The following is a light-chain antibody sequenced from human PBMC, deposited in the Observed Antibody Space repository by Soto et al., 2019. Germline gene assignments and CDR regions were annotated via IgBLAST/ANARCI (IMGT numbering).Light chain of an antibody. J-gene: IGLJ1*01. CDR2: DVS. Sequence: QSALTQPASVSGSPGQSITIFCTGTSSDVGSYNYVSWYQQHPGRAPKLMIYDVSSRPSGVSNRFSGSKSGNTASLTISGIQAEDEADYFCTSYTSSSTYVFGTGTKVTVL. CDR1: SSDVGSYNY. CDR3: TSYTSSSTYV. V-gene: IGLV2-14*03.